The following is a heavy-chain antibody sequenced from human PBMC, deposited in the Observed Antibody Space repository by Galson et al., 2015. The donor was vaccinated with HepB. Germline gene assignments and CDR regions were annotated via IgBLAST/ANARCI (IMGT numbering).Heavy chain of an antibody. J-gene: IGHJ4*02. CDR1: GFIFKNHR. CDR3: ARDIPGGYCDFDL. Sequence: SLRLSCADSGFIFKNHRMTWVRQAPGKGLEWVANIKEDGSFKNYVDSVKDRFTIFRDNADNSLFLQMDSLTVEDTAVYFCARDIPGGYCDFDLWGQGTLVTVSS. CDR2: IKEDGSFK. D-gene: IGHD1-26*01. V-gene: IGHV3-7*03.